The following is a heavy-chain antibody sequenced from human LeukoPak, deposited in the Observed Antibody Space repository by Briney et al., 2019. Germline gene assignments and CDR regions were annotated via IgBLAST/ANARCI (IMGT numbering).Heavy chain of an antibody. CDR1: GGSISSSSYY. Sequence: SETLSLTCTVSGGSISSSSYYWGWIRQPPGKGLEWVGSIYYSGSTYYNPSLKSRVTISVDTSKDQFSLKLSSVTAADTAVYYCVRQEAGDWNFDYWGQGTLVTVSS. D-gene: IGHD1-1*01. CDR2: IYYSGST. CDR3: VRQEAGDWNFDY. J-gene: IGHJ4*02. V-gene: IGHV4-39*01.